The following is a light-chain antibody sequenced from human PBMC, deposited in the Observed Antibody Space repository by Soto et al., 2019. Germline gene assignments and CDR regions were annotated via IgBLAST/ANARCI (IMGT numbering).Light chain of an antibody. Sequence: QSVLTQPASVSGAPGQSITISCTGTSSDVGGYNYVSWYQQHPGKAPKLMIYDVSNRPSGVSNRFSGSKSGNTASLTISGLQAEDEADYYCSSYTSRCYVVFGGGTKVTVL. CDR1: SSDVGGYNY. V-gene: IGLV2-14*01. CDR3: SSYTSRCYVV. CDR2: DVS. J-gene: IGLJ2*01.